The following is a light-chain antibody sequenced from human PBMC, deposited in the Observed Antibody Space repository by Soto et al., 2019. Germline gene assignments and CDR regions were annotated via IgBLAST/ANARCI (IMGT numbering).Light chain of an antibody. CDR3: QQYTNWPPIT. CDR1: QSVGSN. Sequence: EIVLTQSPGTLSLSPGERATLSCRASQSVGSNLAWFQQKPGQAPRLLIYGSSTRATGVPARFSGSGSGADFTLTISNLQSEDFAVYYCQQYTNWPPITFGQGTRLEI. J-gene: IGKJ5*01. CDR2: GSS. V-gene: IGKV3-15*01.